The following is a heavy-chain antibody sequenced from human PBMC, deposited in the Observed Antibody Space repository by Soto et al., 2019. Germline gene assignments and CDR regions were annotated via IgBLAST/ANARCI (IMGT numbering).Heavy chain of an antibody. CDR2: IIPIFGTA. D-gene: IGHD5-12*01. CDR1: GGTFSSYA. V-gene: IGHV1-69*13. J-gene: IGHJ4*02. Sequence: ASVKVSCKASGGTFSSYAISCVRQAPGQGLEWMGGIIPIFGTANYAQKFQGRVTITADESTSTAYMELSSLRSEDTAVYYCARENSGYDYANFDYWGQGTLVTVSS. CDR3: ARENSGYDYANFDY.